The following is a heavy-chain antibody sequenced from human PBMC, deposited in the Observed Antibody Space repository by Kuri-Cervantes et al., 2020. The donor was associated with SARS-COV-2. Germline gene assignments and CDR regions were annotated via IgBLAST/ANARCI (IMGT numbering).Heavy chain of an antibody. D-gene: IGHD3-16*01. CDR3: ARHSSLVGDLDY. J-gene: IGHJ4*02. CDR2: IYYNGST. CDR1: GVSVTTFGSY. V-gene: IGHV4-39*01. Sequence: GSLRLSCTVSGVSVTTFGSYWTWIRQPPGKGLEWVGYIYYNGSTYYNPSLKSRVTISVDTSKNQFSLKLSSVTAADTAVYYCARHSSLVGDLDYWGQGTLVTVSS.